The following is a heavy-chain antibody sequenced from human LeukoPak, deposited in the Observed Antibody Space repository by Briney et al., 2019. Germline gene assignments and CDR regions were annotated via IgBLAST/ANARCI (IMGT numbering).Heavy chain of an antibody. D-gene: IGHD4-23*01. V-gene: IGHV4-39*01. CDR2: IYYRGST. CDR3: ARHGDGGPAEYFRH. Sequence: PSVTLSLTCTVSGGSISSGIYYWAWVRQPPGKGLEWIGSIYYRGSTYYNPSLKSRVTLSVDTSKNQFSLNLSSVTAADTAVYYCARHGDGGPAEYFRHWGQGTLVTVSS. CDR1: GGSISSGIYY. J-gene: IGHJ1*01.